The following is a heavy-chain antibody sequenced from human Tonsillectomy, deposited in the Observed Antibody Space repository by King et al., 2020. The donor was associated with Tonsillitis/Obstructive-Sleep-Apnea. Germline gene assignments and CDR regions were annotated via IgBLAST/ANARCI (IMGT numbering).Heavy chain of an antibody. V-gene: IGHV1-18*01. CDR2: ISPYNGNT. Sequence: QLVQSGAEVKNTGASVKVSCKASGYTFTSYGISWVRQAPGQGLEWMGWISPYNGNTGYAQKLQGRGTMTTDASTSTAYMELRSLTSDDTAMYYCARDRATTVTTGGYWGQGTLVTVSS. CDR3: ARDRATTVTTGGY. CDR1: GYTFTSYG. D-gene: IGHD4-11*01. J-gene: IGHJ4*02.